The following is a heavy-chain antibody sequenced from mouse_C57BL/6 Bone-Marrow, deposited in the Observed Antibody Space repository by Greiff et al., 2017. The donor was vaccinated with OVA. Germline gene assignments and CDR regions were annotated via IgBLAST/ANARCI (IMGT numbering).Heavy chain of an antibody. J-gene: IGHJ1*03. CDR2: IHPNSGST. V-gene: IGHV1-64*01. CDR3: AREGGGGYFDV. CDR1: GYTFTSYW. Sequence: VQLQQPGAELVKPGASVKLSCKASGYTFTSYWMHWVKQRPGQGLAWIGMIHPNSGSTNYNEKFKSKATLTVDKSSSTAYMQLSSLTSEDSAVYDCAREGGGGYFDVWGTGTTVTVSS.